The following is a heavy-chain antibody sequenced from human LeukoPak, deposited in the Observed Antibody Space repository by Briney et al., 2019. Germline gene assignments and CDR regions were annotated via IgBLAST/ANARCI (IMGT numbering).Heavy chain of an antibody. Sequence: ASVKVSCKASGYTFTSYGISWVRQAPGQGLEWMGWTSAYNGNTNYAQKLQGRVTMTTDTSTSTAYMELRSLRSDDTAVYYCARRQLARHYYYMDVWGKGTTVTVSS. D-gene: IGHD6-6*01. CDR2: TSAYNGNT. J-gene: IGHJ6*03. V-gene: IGHV1-18*01. CDR1: GYTFTSYG. CDR3: ARRQLARHYYYMDV.